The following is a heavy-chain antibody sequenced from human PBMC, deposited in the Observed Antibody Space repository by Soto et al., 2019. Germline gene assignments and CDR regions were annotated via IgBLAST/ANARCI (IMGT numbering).Heavy chain of an antibody. Sequence: PSETLSLTCTVSGSSIRNSYYYLSWIRQPPGKGLEWIGYIYYSGSTYYNPSLKSRVTISVDTSKNQFSLKLSSVTAADTAVYYCARGVRNWFDPWGQGTLVTVSS. V-gene: IGHV4-30-4*01. CDR2: IYYSGST. CDR3: ARGVRNWFDP. J-gene: IGHJ5*02. CDR1: GSSIRNSYYY.